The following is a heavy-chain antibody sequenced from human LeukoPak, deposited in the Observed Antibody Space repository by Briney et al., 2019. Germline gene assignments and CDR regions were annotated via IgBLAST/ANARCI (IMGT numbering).Heavy chain of an antibody. J-gene: IGHJ5*02. D-gene: IGHD2-2*02. CDR3: ARGRYCSSTSCYMWFDP. V-gene: IGHV1-69*05. Sequence: ASVKVSCKASGGTFSSYAISCVRQAPGQGLEWMGGIIPIFGTANYAQKFQGRVTITTDESTSTAYMELSSLRSEDTAVYYCARGRYCSSTSCYMWFDPWGQGTLVTVSS. CDR1: GGTFSSYA. CDR2: IIPIFGTA.